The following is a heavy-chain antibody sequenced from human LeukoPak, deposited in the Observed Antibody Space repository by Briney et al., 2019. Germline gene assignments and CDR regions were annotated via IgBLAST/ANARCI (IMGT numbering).Heavy chain of an antibody. J-gene: IGHJ4*02. D-gene: IGHD3-10*01. CDR3: AKGSHYYASGSRLDY. CDR1: GFTFSSYS. CDR2: ISSSSSYI. Sequence: GGSLRLSCAASGFTFSSYSMNWVRQAPGKGLEWVSSISSSSSYIYYADSVKGRFTISRDNAKNSRYLQMNSLRAEDTAVYYCAKGSHYYASGSRLDYWGQGTLVTLSS. V-gene: IGHV3-21*01.